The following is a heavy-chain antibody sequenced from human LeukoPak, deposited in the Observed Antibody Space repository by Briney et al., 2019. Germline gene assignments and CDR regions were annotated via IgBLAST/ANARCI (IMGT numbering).Heavy chain of an antibody. CDR1: GFTFSSYG. Sequence: GGSLRLSCAASGFTFSSYGMHWVRQAPGKGLEWVAFIWYDGSNKYYTDSLKGRFTISRDNSKNTLYLQMNSLRAEDTAIYYCARDRGESWFDPWGLGTLVTVSS. CDR2: IWYDGSNK. J-gene: IGHJ5*02. CDR3: ARDRGESWFDP. V-gene: IGHV3-33*01. D-gene: IGHD3-10*01.